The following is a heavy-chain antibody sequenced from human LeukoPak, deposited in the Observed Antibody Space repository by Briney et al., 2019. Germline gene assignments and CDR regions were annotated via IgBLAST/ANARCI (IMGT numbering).Heavy chain of an antibody. CDR1: GFTFSSHL. J-gene: IGHJ4*02. CDR2: ISSDGTYT. Sequence: PGGSLRLSCAASGFTFSSHLMHWVRQAPGKGLVWVSRISSDGTYTNYADSVRGRFTISRDNAKNSLYLQMNSLRAEDTAVYYCAREDTIAVAGRGFDYWGQGTLVTVSS. D-gene: IGHD6-19*01. V-gene: IGHV3-74*01. CDR3: AREDTIAVAGRGFDY.